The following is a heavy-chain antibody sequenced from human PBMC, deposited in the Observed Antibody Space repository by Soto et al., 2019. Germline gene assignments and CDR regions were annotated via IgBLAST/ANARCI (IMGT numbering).Heavy chain of an antibody. CDR3: ARGVTAGVDY. D-gene: IGHD1-26*01. CDR2: MQPSSGRT. CDR1: GYSFTSLD. Sequence: QVQLVQSGAEVREPGASVKVSCKASGYSFTSLDINWVRQTTGQGLEWMGWMQPSSGRTGYAQKFQGRVTMTRDTSINTAYMELSSRTSEDTACYYCARGVTAGVDYWGQGNLVTVSS. J-gene: IGHJ4*02. V-gene: IGHV1-8*01.